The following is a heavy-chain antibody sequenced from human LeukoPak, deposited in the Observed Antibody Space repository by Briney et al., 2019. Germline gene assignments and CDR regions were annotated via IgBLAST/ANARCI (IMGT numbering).Heavy chain of an antibody. CDR3: VRGIGDFWSGYYFDY. J-gene: IGHJ4*02. CDR1: GYTFTSYG. CDR2: ISAYNGNT. D-gene: IGHD3-3*01. Sequence: ASVTVSCKASGYTFTSYGISWVRQAPGQGLEWMGWISAYNGNTNYAQKLQGRVTMTTDTSTSTAYMELRSLRSDDTAVYYCVRGIGDFWSGYYFDYWGQGTLVTVSS. V-gene: IGHV1-18*01.